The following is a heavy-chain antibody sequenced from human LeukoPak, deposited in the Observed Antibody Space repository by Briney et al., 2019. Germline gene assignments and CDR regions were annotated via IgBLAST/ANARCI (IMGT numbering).Heavy chain of an antibody. D-gene: IGHD2-2*01. CDR3: ARGLYCSSTSCPNWFDP. Sequence: SETLSLTCTVSGGSISSGGYYWSWIRQPPGKGLEWIGYIYHSGSTYYNPSLKSRVTISVDRFKNQFSLKLSSVTAADTAVYYCARGLYCSSTSCPNWFDPWGQGTLVTVSS. J-gene: IGHJ5*02. V-gene: IGHV4-30-2*01. CDR1: GGSISSGGYY. CDR2: IYHSGST.